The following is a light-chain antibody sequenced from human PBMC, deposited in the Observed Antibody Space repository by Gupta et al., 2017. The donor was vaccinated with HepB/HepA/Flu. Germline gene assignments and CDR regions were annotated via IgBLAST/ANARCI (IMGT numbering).Light chain of an antibody. Sequence: EIVMTQSPVTLSVSPGEGATLSCRASQNIGNNVAWYQQKPGQAPRLLIHGASARATGISARFSGSGSGTEFTLTISSLQSEDFAVYYCHQDENWPFTFGPGTKVDIK. CDR3: HQDENWPFT. CDR2: GAS. CDR1: QNIGNN. V-gene: IGKV3-15*01. J-gene: IGKJ3*01.